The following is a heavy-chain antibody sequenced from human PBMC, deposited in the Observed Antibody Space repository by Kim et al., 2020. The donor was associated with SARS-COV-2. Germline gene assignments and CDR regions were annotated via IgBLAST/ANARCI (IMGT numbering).Heavy chain of an antibody. CDR3: AKTYSSSSGTAFDI. D-gene: IGHD6-6*01. CDR2: IYYSGST. V-gene: IGHV4-31*03. J-gene: IGHJ3*02. CDR1: GGSISSGGYY. Sequence: SETLSLTCTVSGGSISSGGYYWSWIRQHPGKGLEWIGYIYYSGSTYYNPSLKSRVTISVDTSKNQFSLKLSSVTAADTAVYYCAKTYSSSSGTAFDIWGQGTMVTVSS.